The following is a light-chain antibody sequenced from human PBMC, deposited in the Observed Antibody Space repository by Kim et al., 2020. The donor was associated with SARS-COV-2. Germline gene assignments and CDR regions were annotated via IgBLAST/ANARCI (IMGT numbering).Light chain of an antibody. CDR1: QGISSY. Sequence: ASTGDRVTITCRASQGISSYLAWYQQKPGKAPKLLIYAAATLQSWVPSRFSGSGSGTDFTLTISCLQSEDFATYYCQQYYSYPLTFGPGTKVDIK. J-gene: IGKJ3*01. CDR2: AAA. V-gene: IGKV1-8*01. CDR3: QQYYSYPLT.